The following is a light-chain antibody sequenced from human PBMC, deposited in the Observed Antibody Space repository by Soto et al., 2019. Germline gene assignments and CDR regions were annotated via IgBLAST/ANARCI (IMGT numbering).Light chain of an antibody. CDR2: EVS. Sequence: QSALTQPASLSGSPGQSITMFCTGTSNDVGGYNYVSWYQQHPGKATKLIIYEVSNRPSGISSRFSGSKSANTASLTISGLQAEDEAEYYCSSFTGSTTWVFGGGTKVTVL. J-gene: IGLJ3*02. CDR3: SSFTGSTTWV. V-gene: IGLV2-14*01. CDR1: SNDVGGYNY.